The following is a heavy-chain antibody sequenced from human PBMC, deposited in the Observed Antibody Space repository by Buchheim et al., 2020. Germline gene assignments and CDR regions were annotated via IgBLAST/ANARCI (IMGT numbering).Heavy chain of an antibody. V-gene: IGHV3-15*01. CDR3: TTGGGTYAYYYGIDV. CDR1: GFTFTSAW. D-gene: IGHD4-17*01. Sequence: EVQLLESGGGLVQPGGSLRLSCATSGFTFTSAWMTWVRQAPGEGLEWVGRIKSKTDGGTAVYAAPVKGRFTISRDDSNNTLYLQMSSLRTEDTAVYYCTTGGGTYAYYYGIDVWGQGTT. CDR2: IKSKTDGGTA. J-gene: IGHJ6*02.